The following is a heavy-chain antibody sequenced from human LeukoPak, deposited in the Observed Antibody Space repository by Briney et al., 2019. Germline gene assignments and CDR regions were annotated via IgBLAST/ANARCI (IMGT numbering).Heavy chain of an antibody. CDR3: AKLVTHFDY. D-gene: IGHD4-23*01. V-gene: IGHV3-23*01. CDR2: ISGSGGNT. CDR1: GFSFSNYG. J-gene: IGHJ4*02. Sequence: GGSLRLSCAASGFSFSNYGMSWVRQAPGKGLEWVSSISGSGGNTYYADSVKGRFTISRDNSKNTLYMQMNSLRAEDTAVYYCAKLVTHFDYWGQGTLVTVSS.